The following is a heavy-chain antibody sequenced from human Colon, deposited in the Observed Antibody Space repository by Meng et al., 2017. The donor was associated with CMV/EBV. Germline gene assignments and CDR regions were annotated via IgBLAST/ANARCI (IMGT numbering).Heavy chain of an antibody. D-gene: IGHD1-1*01. J-gene: IGHJ4*02. CDR2: IIPGSHRT. CDR3: AKGSTTGTTASDY. CDR1: GFTFSTFA. V-gene: IGHV3-23*01. Sequence: SCAASGFTFSTFAMSWVRQAPGKGLEWLSSIIPGSHRTFYADSVEGRFAISRDNSKNTLFLQMNSLRAEDTAIYYCAKGSTTGTTASDYWGQGTLVTVSS.